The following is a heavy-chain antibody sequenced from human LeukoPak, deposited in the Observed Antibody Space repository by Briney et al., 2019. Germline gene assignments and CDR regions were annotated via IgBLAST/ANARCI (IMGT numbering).Heavy chain of an antibody. J-gene: IGHJ4*02. CDR3: ARDGLIAAAGIRGAPSDY. CDR1: GFTFSSYS. Sequence: GGSLRLSCAASGFTFSSYSINWVRQAPGKGLEWVSYISSSSNTIYYADSVKGRFTISRDNAKNSLYLQMNSLRAEDTAVYYCARDGLIAAAGIRGAPSDYWGQGTLVTVSS. D-gene: IGHD6-13*01. V-gene: IGHV3-48*01. CDR2: ISSSSNTI.